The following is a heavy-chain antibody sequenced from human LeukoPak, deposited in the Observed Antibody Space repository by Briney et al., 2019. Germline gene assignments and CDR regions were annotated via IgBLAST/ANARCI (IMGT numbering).Heavy chain of an antibody. D-gene: IGHD2-2*01. J-gene: IGHJ4*02. CDR3: ARETSTHFDY. CDR2: FNPNTGGT. Sequence: VASLKVSCKASGYTFTGYYIHWVRPAPGAGVEWMGWFNPNTGGTKSVQKFQGRVTMTGETSISTAYMELSRLISDDTAVYYCARETSTHFDYWGQGTLVTVS. V-gene: IGHV1-2*02. CDR1: GYTFTGYY.